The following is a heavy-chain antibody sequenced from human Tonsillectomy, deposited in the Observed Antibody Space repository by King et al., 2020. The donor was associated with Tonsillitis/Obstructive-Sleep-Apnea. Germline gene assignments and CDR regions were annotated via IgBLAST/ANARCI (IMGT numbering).Heavy chain of an antibody. CDR2: INHSGSN. CDR3: AEGHDFWSRQKVGYYYGMDV. J-gene: IGHJ6*02. D-gene: IGHD3-3*01. CDR1: GGSFSGYY. Sequence: VQLQQWGAGLLKPSETLSLTCAVYGGSFSGYYWSWISQHPGKGLEWIGEINHSGSNNYNPSIKSRVTISIDTSKNQFSLKLSSVTAADTAVYYCAEGHDFWSRQKVGYYYGMDVWGQGTTVTVSS. V-gene: IGHV4-34*01.